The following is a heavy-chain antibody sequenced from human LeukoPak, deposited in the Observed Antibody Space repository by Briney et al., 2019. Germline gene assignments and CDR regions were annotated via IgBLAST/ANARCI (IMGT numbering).Heavy chain of an antibody. CDR3: AEAVMGGTVGEIDH. Sequence: GGSLRLSCAASGFTFNTYWISWVRQAPGKGLEWLATINQDGSEKYYVDSVKGRFTISRDNAKSLLYLQMNSLRGDDTAVYYCAEAVMGGTVGEIDHWGQGTLVTVSS. CDR2: INQDGSEK. D-gene: IGHD2-21*01. V-gene: IGHV3-7*05. J-gene: IGHJ1*01. CDR1: GFTFNTYW.